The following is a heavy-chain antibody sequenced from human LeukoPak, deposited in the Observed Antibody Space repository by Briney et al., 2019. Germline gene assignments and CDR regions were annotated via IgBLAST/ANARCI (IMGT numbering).Heavy chain of an antibody. V-gene: IGHV3-66*01. D-gene: IGHD3-9*01. CDR2: IYSGGNT. J-gene: IGHJ4*02. CDR3: ARGGILTGYFLDF. CDR1: GVTVSDNY. Sequence: GGSLRLSCAASGVTVSDNYMTWVRQAPGKGLEWVSVIYSGGNTYYADSVKGRFIISRDNSKNTLNLQMNSLRAEDTAVYYCARGGILTGYFLDFWGQGTLVTVS.